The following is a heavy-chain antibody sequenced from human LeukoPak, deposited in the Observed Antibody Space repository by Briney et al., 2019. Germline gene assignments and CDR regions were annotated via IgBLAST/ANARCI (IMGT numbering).Heavy chain of an antibody. D-gene: IGHD4-23*01. CDR1: GYTFTSYY. J-gene: IGHJ3*02. CDR2: ISAYNGNT. V-gene: IGHV1-18*04. CDR3: ARADYGGTHPDAFDI. Sequence: ASVKVSCKASGYTFTSYYMHWVRQAPGQGLEWMGWISAYNGNTNYAQKLQGRVTMTTDTSTSTAYMELRSLRSDDTAVYYCARADYGGTHPDAFDIWGQGTMVTVSS.